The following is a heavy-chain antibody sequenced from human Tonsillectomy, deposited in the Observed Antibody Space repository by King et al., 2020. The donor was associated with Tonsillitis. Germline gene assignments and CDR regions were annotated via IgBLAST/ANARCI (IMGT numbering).Heavy chain of an antibody. CDR3: TTDSETCGGDCYNPLGY. V-gene: IGHV3-15*01. CDR1: GFTFSNAW. CDR2: IKSKTDGGTT. J-gene: IGHJ4*02. D-gene: IGHD2-21*02. Sequence: QLVQSGGGLVKPGGSLRLSCAASGFTFSNAWMSWVRQAPGKGLEWVGRIKSKTDGGTTDYAAPVKGRFTISRGDSKNTLYLQMNSLKTEDTAVYYCTTDSETCGGDCYNPLGYWGQGTLVTVSS.